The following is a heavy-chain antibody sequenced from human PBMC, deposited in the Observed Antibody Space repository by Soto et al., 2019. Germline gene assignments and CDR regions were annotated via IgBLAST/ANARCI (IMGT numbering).Heavy chain of an antibody. CDR3: ARDLLKYYYDSSGYYLDY. CDR2: IWYDGSNK. D-gene: IGHD3-22*01. CDR1: GFTFSSYG. V-gene: IGHV3-33*01. Sequence: PGGSLRLSCAASGFTFSSYGMHWVRQAPGKGLEWVAVIWYDGSNKYYADSVKGRFTISRDNSKNTLYLQMNSLRAEDTAVYYCARDLLKYYYDSSGYYLDYWGQGTLVTVSS. J-gene: IGHJ4*02.